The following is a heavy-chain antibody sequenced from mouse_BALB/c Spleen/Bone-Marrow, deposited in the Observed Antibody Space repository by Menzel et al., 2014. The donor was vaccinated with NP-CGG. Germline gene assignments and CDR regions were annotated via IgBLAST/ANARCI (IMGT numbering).Heavy chain of an antibody. V-gene: IGHV14-3*02. CDR1: GFNIKDTY. CDR3: ARYGGRYYAMDY. Sequence: EVKVVESGAELVKPGASVKLSCTASGFNIKDTYMHWVKQRPEQGLEWIGRIDPANGNTNYDPRFQGKATITADTSSNTAYLQLSSLTSEDTAVYYCARYGGRYYAMDYWGQGTSVTVPS. D-gene: IGHD1-1*01. J-gene: IGHJ4*01. CDR2: IDPANGNT.